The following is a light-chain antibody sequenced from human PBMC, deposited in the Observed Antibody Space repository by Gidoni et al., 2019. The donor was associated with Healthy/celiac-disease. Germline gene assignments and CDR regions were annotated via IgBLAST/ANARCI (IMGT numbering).Light chain of an antibody. V-gene: IGKV3-11*01. J-gene: IGKJ4*01. CDR3: QQRSNWPPLT. Sequence: ELVLTQSPATLSLSPGERATLSCRASQSVRSYVAWYHQTPGQAPRLRLYDASNRATGIPARFSGSGSGTDFTLTIRSLEPVDFAVYYCQQRSNWPPLTFGGGTKVEIK. CDR1: QSVRSY. CDR2: DAS.